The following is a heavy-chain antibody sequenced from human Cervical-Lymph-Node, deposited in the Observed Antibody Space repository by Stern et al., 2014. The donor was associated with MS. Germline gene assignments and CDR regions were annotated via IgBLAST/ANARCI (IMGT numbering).Heavy chain of an antibody. J-gene: IGHJ4*02. CDR1: GFTVSSNY. V-gene: IGHV3-66*02. D-gene: IGHD3-16*01. CDR2: IYSGGST. Sequence: EVQLVESGGGLVQPGGSLRLSCAASGFTVSSNYMSWGRQAPGKGLEWVSVIYSGGSTYYADSVKGRFTISRDNSKNTLYLQMNSLRAEDTAVYYCARVHPPWGFDYWGQGTLVTVSS. CDR3: ARVHPPWGFDY.